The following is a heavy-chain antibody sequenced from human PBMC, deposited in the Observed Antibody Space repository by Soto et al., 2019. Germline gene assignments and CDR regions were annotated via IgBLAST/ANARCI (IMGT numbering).Heavy chain of an antibody. CDR3: ARLEFCTNTSCYPDY. CDR1: GGSTSSYY. J-gene: IGHJ4*02. V-gene: IGHV4-59*08. D-gene: IGHD2-2*01. Sequence: SETLSLTCSASGGSTSSYYWSWIRQPPGKGLEWIGYIYYSGSTNYNPSLKSRVTISVDTSKNQISLKLSSVTAADTAVYYCARLEFCTNTSCYPDYWGQGTQVTVSS. CDR2: IYYSGST.